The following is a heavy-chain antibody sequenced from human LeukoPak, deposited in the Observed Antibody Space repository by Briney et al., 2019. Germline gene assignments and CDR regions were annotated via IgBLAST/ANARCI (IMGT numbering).Heavy chain of an antibody. CDR2: FSASGNS. J-gene: IGHJ4*02. D-gene: IGHD3-10*01. V-gene: IGHV4-61*02. CDR1: GDSISSDDYY. Sequence: SETLSLTCTVSGDSISSDDYYWSWIRQPAGKGLEWIGRFSASGNSNYNPSLKSRLTISVDTSKNQFSLKLSSVTAADTAVYYCARDVRCLNSGWGSGTYYAPYFDYWGQGTLVTVSS. CDR3: ARDVRCLNSGWGSGTYYAPYFDY.